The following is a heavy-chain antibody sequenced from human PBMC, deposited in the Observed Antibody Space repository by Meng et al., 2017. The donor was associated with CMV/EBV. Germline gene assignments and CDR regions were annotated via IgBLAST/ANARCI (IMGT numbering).Heavy chain of an antibody. V-gene: IGHV3-30*04. CDR2: ISYDGSNK. Sequence: GESLKISCAASGFTFSSYAMHWVRQAPGKGLEWVAVISYDGSNKYYADSVKGRFTISRDNSKNTLYLQMNSLRAEGTAVYYCARDKTGVVGLFDYWGQGTLVTVSS. CDR3: ARDKTGVVGLFDY. D-gene: IGHD2-15*01. J-gene: IGHJ4*02. CDR1: GFTFSSYA.